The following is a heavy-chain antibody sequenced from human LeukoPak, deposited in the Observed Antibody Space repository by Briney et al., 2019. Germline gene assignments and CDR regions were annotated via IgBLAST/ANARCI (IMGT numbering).Heavy chain of an antibody. J-gene: IGHJ4*02. CDR2: FDPEDGET. D-gene: IGHD3-3*01. CDR1: GYTLTELS. CDR3: ARGAYYDFWSGYYSHFDY. Sequence: GASVKVSCKVSGYTLTELSMHWVRQAPGKGLEWMGGFDPEDGETIYAQKFQGRVTMTEDTSTDTAYMELSSLRSEDTAVYYCARGAYYDFWSGYYSHFDYWGQGTLVTVSS. V-gene: IGHV1-24*01.